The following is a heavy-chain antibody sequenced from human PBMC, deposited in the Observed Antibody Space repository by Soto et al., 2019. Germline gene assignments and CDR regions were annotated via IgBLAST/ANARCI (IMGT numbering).Heavy chain of an antibody. V-gene: IGHV3-15*07. D-gene: IGHD3-10*01. CDR2: IKSKIDGGTI. Sequence: GGSLRLSCAASDFSFSNAWMNWVRQAPGKGLEWVGRIKSKIDGGTIDYAAPVKGRFTISRDDSKTTLYLQMNSLKTEDTAIYYCSLWFGELRYWGQGTLVTVSS. CDR1: DFSFSNAW. CDR3: SLWFGELRY. J-gene: IGHJ4*02.